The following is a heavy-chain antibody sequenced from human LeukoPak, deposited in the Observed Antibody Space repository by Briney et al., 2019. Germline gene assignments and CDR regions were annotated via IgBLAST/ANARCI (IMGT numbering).Heavy chain of an antibody. CDR1: GYTFTGYY. D-gene: IGHD2-15*01. V-gene: IGHV1-2*02. CDR2: INPNSGGT. J-gene: IGHJ3*02. Sequence: ASVKVSCKASGYTFTGYYMHWVRQAPGQGREGMGWINPNSGGTNYAQKFQGRVTMTRDTSISTAYMELSRLRSDDTAVYYCARDLCSGGSCPLQSRRTYVIWGQGTMVTVSS. CDR3: ARDLCSGGSCPLQSRRTYVI.